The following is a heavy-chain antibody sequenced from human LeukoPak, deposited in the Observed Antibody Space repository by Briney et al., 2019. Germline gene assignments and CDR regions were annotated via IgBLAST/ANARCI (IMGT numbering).Heavy chain of an antibody. J-gene: IGHJ4*02. Sequence: GASVKVSCKASGGTFISYAISWVRQAPGQGLEWMGGIIPIFGTANYAQKFQGRVTITADESTSTAYMELSSPRSEDTAVYYCARDAAVSGRPLSLDYWGQGTLVTVSS. V-gene: IGHV1-69*13. D-gene: IGHD6-19*01. CDR1: GGTFISYA. CDR2: IIPIFGTA. CDR3: ARDAAVSGRPLSLDY.